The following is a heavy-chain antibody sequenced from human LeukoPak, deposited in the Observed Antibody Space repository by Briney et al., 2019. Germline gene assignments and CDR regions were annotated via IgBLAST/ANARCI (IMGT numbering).Heavy chain of an antibody. J-gene: IGHJ4*02. CDR2: ISSSSSYI. Sequence: GGSLRLSCAASGFTFSSYSMNWVRQAPGKGLEWVSSISSSSSYIYYADSVKGRFTTSRDNAKNSLYLQMNSLRAEDTAVYYCARVKRYNSGYGTDYWGQGILVTVSS. V-gene: IGHV3-21*01. D-gene: IGHD5-18*01. CDR3: ARVKRYNSGYGTDY. CDR1: GFTFSSYS.